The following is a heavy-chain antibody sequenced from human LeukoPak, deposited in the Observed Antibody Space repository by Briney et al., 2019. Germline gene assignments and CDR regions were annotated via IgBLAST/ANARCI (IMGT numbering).Heavy chain of an antibody. D-gene: IGHD6-25*01. V-gene: IGHV4-34*01. J-gene: IGHJ3*02. Sequence: SETLSLTCAVYGGSFSGYYWSWIRQPPGKGLEWIGEIDHSGSTNYNPSLKSRVTISVDTPKNQFSLRLTSVTAADTAVYYCARMAVYSSGLNAFDIWGQGTMVTVSS. CDR2: IDHSGST. CDR3: ARMAVYSSGLNAFDI. CDR1: GGSFSGYY.